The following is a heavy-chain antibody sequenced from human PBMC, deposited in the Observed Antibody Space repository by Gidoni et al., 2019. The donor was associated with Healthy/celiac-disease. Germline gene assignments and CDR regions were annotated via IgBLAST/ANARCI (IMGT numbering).Heavy chain of an antibody. CDR3: ARDALRDYYYYGMDV. Sequence: QVQLVESGGGVVQPGRSLRLSCAASGFIFSSYAMHWVRQAPGKGLEWVAVISYDGSNKYYADSVKGRFTISRDNSKNTLYLQMNSLRAEDTAVYYCARDALRDYYYYGMDVWGQGTTVTVSS. CDR1: GFIFSSYA. D-gene: IGHD4-17*01. CDR2: ISYDGSNK. J-gene: IGHJ6*02. V-gene: IGHV3-30-3*01.